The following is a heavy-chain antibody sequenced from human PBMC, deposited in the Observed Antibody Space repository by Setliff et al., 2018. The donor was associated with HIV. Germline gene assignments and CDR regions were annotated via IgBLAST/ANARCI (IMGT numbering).Heavy chain of an antibody. CDR2: IYTSGNT. Sequence: PSETLSLTCTVSGGSISSGSYYWSWIRQPAGKGLEWIGHIYTSGNTNHNPSLKSRVTISVDMSENQFSLKLSSVTAADTAVYYCARGNSRRLRVHYYYYYMDVWGKGTTVTVSS. J-gene: IGHJ6*03. D-gene: IGHD4-17*01. CDR1: GGSISSGSYY. CDR3: ARGNSRRLRVHYYYYYMDV. V-gene: IGHV4-61*09.